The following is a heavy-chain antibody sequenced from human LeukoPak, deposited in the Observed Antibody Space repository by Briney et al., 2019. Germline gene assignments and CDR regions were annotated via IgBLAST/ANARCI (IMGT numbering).Heavy chain of an antibody. Sequence: SETLSLTCTVSGGSISSSSYYWGWIRQPPGKGLEWIGSIYYSGSTYYNPSLKSRVTISVDTSKNQFSLKLSSVTAADTAVYYCARGVGRSTIKHYFDYWSQGTLVTVSS. CDR1: GGSISSSSYY. V-gene: IGHV4-39*01. CDR3: ARGVGRSTIKHYFDY. J-gene: IGHJ4*02. CDR2: IYYSGST. D-gene: IGHD1-1*01.